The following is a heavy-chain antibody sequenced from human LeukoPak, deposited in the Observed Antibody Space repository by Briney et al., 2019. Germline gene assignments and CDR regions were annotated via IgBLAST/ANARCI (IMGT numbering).Heavy chain of an antibody. CDR2: ISYDGSNK. CDR3: ANLYRYSGSSNDAFDI. V-gene: IGHV3-30*18. Sequence: GGSLRLSCAASGFTFSSYGMHWVRQAPGKGLEWVAVISYDGSNKYYADSVKGRFTISRDNSKNTLYLQMNSLRAEDTAVYYCANLYRYSGSSNDAFDIWGQGTMVTVSS. D-gene: IGHD1-26*01. CDR1: GFTFSSYG. J-gene: IGHJ3*02.